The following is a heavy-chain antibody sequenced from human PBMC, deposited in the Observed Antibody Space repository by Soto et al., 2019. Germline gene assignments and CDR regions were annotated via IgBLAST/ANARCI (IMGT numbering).Heavy chain of an antibody. CDR1: GGSISSSSYY. Sequence: SETLSLTCTVSGGSISSSSYYWGWIRQPPGKGLEWIGSIYYSGSTYYNPSLKSRVTISVDTSKNQFSLKLSSVTAADTAVYYCARHRIGAAAGTWDYWGQGTLVTVSS. V-gene: IGHV4-39*01. CDR3: ARHRIGAAAGTWDY. J-gene: IGHJ4*02. D-gene: IGHD6-13*01. CDR2: IYYSGST.